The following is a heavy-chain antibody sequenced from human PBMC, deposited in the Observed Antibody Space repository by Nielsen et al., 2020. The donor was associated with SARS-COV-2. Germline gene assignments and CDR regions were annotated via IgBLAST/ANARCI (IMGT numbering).Heavy chain of an antibody. J-gene: IGHJ4*02. D-gene: IGHD3-10*01. V-gene: IGHV3-64*02. CDR2: IYSNGGTT. CDR3: ARDSETTMVRANDY. CDR1: GFTFSNHA. Sequence: GGSLRLSCAASGFTFSNHAMHWVRQVPGKGLEYVSGIYSNGGTTYYADSVKGRFTISRDNSKDTVSLQMGSLRAEDTAVYYCARDSETTMVRANDYWGQGTLVTVSS.